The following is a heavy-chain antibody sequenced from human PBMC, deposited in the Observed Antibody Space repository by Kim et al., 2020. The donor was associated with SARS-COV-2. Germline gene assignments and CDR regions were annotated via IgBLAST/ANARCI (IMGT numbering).Heavy chain of an antibody. J-gene: IGHJ4*02. V-gene: IGHV4-34*01. CDR1: GGSFSGYY. CDR2: INHSGST. Sequence: SETLSLTCAVYGGSFSGYYWSWIRQPPGKGLEWIGEINHSGSTNYNPSLKSRVTISVDTSKNQFSLKLSSVTAADTAVYYCARGHRLRGYSSSWYAKVLDYWGQGTLVTVSS. D-gene: IGHD6-13*01. CDR3: ARGHRLRGYSSSWYAKVLDY.